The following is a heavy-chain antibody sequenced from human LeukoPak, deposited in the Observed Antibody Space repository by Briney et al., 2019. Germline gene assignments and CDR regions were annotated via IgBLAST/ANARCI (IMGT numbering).Heavy chain of an antibody. CDR2: IWYGGSNK. CDR1: GFTFSSYG. CDR3: AKDGTPYYDAFDI. D-gene: IGHD1-26*01. J-gene: IGHJ3*02. V-gene: IGHV3-30*02. Sequence: GGSLRLSRAASGFTFSSYGMHWVRQAPGKGLEWVAVIWYGGSNKYYADSVKGRFTISRDNSKNTLYLQMNSLRAEDTAVYYCAKDGTPYYDAFDIWGQGTMVTVSS.